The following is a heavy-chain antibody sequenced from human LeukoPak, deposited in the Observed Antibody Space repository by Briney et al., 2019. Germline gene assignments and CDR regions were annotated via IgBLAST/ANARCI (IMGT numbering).Heavy chain of an antibody. CDR3: AREGALYYFDY. CDR2: IKQDGSEK. D-gene: IGHD1-26*01. J-gene: IGHJ4*02. CDR1: GFTFSSYW. V-gene: IGHV3-7*01. Sequence: GGSLRLSCAASGFTFSSYWMSWVRQAPGKGLEWVANIKQDGSEKYYVDSVKGRFSISRDNAKNSLYLQMNSLKAEDTAVYYCAREGALYYFDYWGQGTLVTVSS.